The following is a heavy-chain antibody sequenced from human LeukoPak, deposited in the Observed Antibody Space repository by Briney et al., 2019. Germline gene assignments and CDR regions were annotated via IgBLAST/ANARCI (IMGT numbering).Heavy chain of an antibody. J-gene: IGHJ4*02. V-gene: IGHV4-4*09. CDR3: ARFGDYCSSTSCYQGAFDY. CDR2: IYTSGST. D-gene: IGHD2-2*01. Sequence: PSETLSLTCTVSGGSISSYYGSWIRQPPGKGLEWIGYIYTSGSTNYNPSLKSRVTISVDTSKNQFSLKLSSVTAADTAVYYCARFGDYCSSTSCYQGAFDYWGQGTLVTVSS. CDR1: GGSISSYY.